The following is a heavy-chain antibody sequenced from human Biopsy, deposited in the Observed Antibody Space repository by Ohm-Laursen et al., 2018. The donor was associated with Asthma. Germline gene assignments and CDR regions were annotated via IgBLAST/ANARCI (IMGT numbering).Heavy chain of an antibody. J-gene: IGHJ5*02. CDR2: ISASGVRT. D-gene: IGHD3-22*01. Sequence: SLRLSCTVSGFTFHNDVMHWVRQAPGKGLEWVSSISASGVRTFYADSVKGRFTVSRDSSRNTLYLQLSTLRVEDTAVYFCAKITTDRQKANNWFDPWGQGTLVTVSS. CDR3: AKITTDRQKANNWFDP. V-gene: IGHV3-23*01. CDR1: GFTFHNDV.